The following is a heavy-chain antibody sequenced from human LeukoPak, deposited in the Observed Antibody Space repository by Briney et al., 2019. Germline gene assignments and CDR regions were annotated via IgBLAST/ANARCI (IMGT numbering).Heavy chain of an antibody. CDR3: ARGTVDIVLMVYAKEFNY. V-gene: IGHV3-20*04. D-gene: IGHD2-8*01. J-gene: IGHJ4*02. CDR2: INWNGGST. Sequence: GGSLRLSCAASGFTFDDYGMSWVRQAPGKGLERVSGINWNGGSTGYADSVKGRFTISRDNAKNSLYLQMNSLRAEDTALYYCARGTVDIVLMVYAKEFNYWGQGTLVTVSS. CDR1: GFTFDDYG.